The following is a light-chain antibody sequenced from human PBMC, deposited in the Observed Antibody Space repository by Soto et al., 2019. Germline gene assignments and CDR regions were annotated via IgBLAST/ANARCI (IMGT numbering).Light chain of an antibody. Sequence: DIEMTQSPDSLAVSLGDSTTIISYPTQTVLYSSNNKNYLAWYHQQPGQPPKLIIYWAYNRESGVPDRFSGSGSGTDFTLTISSLQAEDVAVYHCQQYSSSPTWTFGQGNQLDIK. J-gene: IGKJ1*01. CDR1: QTVLYSSNNKNY. CDR3: QQYSSSPTWT. CDR2: WAY. V-gene: IGKV4-1*01.